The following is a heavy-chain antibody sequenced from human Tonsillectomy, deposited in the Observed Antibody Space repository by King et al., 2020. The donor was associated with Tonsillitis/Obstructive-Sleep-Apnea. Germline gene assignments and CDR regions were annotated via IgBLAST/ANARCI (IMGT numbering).Heavy chain of an antibody. V-gene: IGHV3-23*04. CDR1: GFTFSSYA. D-gene: IGHD4-11*01. CDR3: AKESAVTTAYYMYV. CDR2: ISGSGGST. J-gene: IGHJ6*03. Sequence: VQLVESGGGLVQPGGSLRLSCAASGFTFSSYAMSWVRQAPGKGLEWVSGISGSGGSTYYADSVKGRFTISRDNSKNTLYLEMNSLRAEDTALYYCAKESAVTTAYYMYVWGNGTTVTVSS.